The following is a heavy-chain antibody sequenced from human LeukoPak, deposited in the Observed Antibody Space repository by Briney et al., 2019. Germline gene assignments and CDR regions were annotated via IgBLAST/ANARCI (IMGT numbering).Heavy chain of an antibody. Sequence: SVKVSCKASGGTFSSYAISWVRQAPGQGLEWMGGIIPIFGTANYAQKFQGRVTITTDESTSTAYMELSSLRSEDTAVYYCARDRDTPKYSRSEGVLGYWGQGTLVTVSS. CDR2: IIPIFGTA. CDR3: ARDRDTPKYSRSEGVLGY. D-gene: IGHD1-26*01. J-gene: IGHJ4*02. V-gene: IGHV1-69*05. CDR1: GGTFSSYA.